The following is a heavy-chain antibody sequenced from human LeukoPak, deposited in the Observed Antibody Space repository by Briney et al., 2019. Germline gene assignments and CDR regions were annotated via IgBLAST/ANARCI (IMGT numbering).Heavy chain of an antibody. V-gene: IGHV1-18*01. Sequence: GASVKVSCKASGYTFTSYGISWVRQAPGQGLEWMGWISAYNGNTNYAQKLQGRVTMTTDTSTSTAYMELSSLTSDDTAVYYCARDGDEYTGYEFLDSWGQGTLVTVSS. CDR2: ISAYNGNT. J-gene: IGHJ4*02. CDR1: GYTFTSYG. D-gene: IGHD5-12*01. CDR3: ARDGDEYTGYEFLDS.